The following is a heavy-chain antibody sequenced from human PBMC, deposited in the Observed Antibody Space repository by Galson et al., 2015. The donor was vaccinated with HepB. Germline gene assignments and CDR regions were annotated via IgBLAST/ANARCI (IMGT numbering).Heavy chain of an antibody. CDR2: INPSGGST. J-gene: IGHJ1*01. CDR3: ARDVRDYYDSSGYWTHFQH. Sequence: SVKVSCKASGYTFTSYYMHWVRQAPGQGLEWMGIINPSGGSTSYAQKFQGGVTMTRDTSTSTVYMELSSLRSEDTAVYYCARDVRDYYDSSGYWTHFQHWGQGTLVTVSS. CDR1: GYTFTSYY. D-gene: IGHD3-22*01. V-gene: IGHV1-46*01.